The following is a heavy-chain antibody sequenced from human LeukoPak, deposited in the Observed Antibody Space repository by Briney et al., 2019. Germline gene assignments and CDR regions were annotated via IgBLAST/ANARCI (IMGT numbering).Heavy chain of an antibody. V-gene: IGHV1-18*04. CDR3: ATFGVAGSFDY. Sequence: ASVKVSCKTSGYTLTGYYMHWVRQVPGQGLEWMGWISAYNGNTNYAQKLQGRVTMTTDTSTSTAYMELSSLRSEDTAVYYCATFGVAGSFDYGGRGPLVPVSS. CDR1: GYTLTGYY. J-gene: IGHJ4*02. CDR2: ISAYNGNT. D-gene: IGHD3-3*01.